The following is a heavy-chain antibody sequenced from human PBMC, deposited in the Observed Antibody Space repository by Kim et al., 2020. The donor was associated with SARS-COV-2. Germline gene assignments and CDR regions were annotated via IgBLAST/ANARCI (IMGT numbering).Heavy chain of an antibody. D-gene: IGHD6-13*01. V-gene: IGHV3-9*01. J-gene: IGHJ4*01. Sequence: GGSLRLSCAASGFTFDDYAMHWVRQAPGKGLEWVSGISWNSGSIGYADSVKGRFIISRDNAKNSLYLQMNSLRAEDTALYYCAKDKLGIAAAGTPAFDY. CDR1: GFTFDDYA. CDR2: ISWNSGSI. CDR3: AKDKLGIAAAGTPAFDY.